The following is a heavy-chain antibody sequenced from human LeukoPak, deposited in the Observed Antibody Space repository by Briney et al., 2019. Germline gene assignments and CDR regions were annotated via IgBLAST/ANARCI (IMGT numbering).Heavy chain of an antibody. D-gene: IGHD2-15*01. J-gene: IGHJ4*02. CDR2: IYTSGSN. V-gene: IGHV4-4*07. CDR1: GGSISSYY. Sequence: SETLSLTCTVSGGSISSYYWSWIRQPAGKGLEWIGRIYTSGSNNYNPSLKSGVTMSVDTSKNQFSLRPSSVTAADTAVYYWARVSPHIVVVVAATRGDYFDYWGQGTLVTVSS. CDR3: ARVSPHIVVVVAATRGDYFDY.